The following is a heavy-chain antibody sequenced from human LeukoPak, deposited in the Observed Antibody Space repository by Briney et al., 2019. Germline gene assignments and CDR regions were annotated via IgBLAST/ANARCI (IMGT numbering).Heavy chain of an antibody. J-gene: IGHJ5*02. CDR3: ARGSNWFDP. V-gene: IGHV4-39*07. CDR1: GDSISSSSYY. Sequence: PSETLSLTCTVSGDSISSSSYYWGWIRQPPGKGLEWIGSIYYSGNTYYNPSLKSRLTISVDTSKNQFSLKLSSVTAADTAVYYCARGSNWFDPWGQGTLVTVSS. CDR2: IYYSGNT.